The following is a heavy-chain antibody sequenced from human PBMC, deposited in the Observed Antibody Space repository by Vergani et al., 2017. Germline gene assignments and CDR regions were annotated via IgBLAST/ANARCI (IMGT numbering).Heavy chain of an antibody. Sequence: QVQLVQSGAEVKKPGASVKVSCKASGYNFTGYYMHWVRQAPGQGLGWMGWINPNSGGTNYAQKFQGRVTMTRATSISTAHMELSRLRSDDTAVYYCARDLVVGATYYYYGMDVWGQGTTVTVSS. D-gene: IGHD1-26*01. CDR2: INPNSGGT. J-gene: IGHJ6*02. V-gene: IGHV1-2*02. CDR1: GYNFTGYY. CDR3: ARDLVVGATYYYYGMDV.